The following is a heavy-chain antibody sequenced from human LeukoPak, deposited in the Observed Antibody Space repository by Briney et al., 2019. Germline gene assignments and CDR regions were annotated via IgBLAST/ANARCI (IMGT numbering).Heavy chain of an antibody. CDR3: ARGQPSGSGWDGDY. D-gene: IGHD6-19*01. J-gene: IGHJ4*02. CDR2: ISSSSSTV. Sequence: GGSLRLSCAASGLIFSDYYMSWVRQAPGKGLEWLSYISSSSSTVYYADSVKGRFTISRDNAKNSLYLQMNSLRAEDTAVYYCARGQPSGSGWDGDYWGQGTLVTVS. V-gene: IGHV3-11*01. CDR1: GLIFSDYY.